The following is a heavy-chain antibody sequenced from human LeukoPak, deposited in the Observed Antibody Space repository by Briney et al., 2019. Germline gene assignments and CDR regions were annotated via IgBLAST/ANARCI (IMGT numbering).Heavy chain of an antibody. Sequence: GGSLRLSCAASGFTVSSNYMSWVRQAPGKGLEWVSVIYSGGSTYYADSVKGRFTISRDNSKNTLYLQMNSLRAEDTAVYYCARDSDCSGGSCYYHFDYWGQGTLVTVSS. D-gene: IGHD2-15*01. CDR2: IYSGGST. J-gene: IGHJ4*02. CDR3: ARDSDCSGGSCYYHFDY. V-gene: IGHV3-53*01. CDR1: GFTVSSNY.